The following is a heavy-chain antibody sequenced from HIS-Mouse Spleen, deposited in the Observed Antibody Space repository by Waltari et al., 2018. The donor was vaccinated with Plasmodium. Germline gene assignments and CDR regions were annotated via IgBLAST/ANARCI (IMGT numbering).Heavy chain of an antibody. CDR2: IKQDGSEK. CDR1: GFTFSGYG. CDR3: ASSWYWYFDL. J-gene: IGHJ2*01. D-gene: IGHD6-13*01. Sequence: EVQLVESGGGLVQPGGSLRLSCAASGFTFSGYGMSWVRQAQGKGLEWVANIKQDGSEKYYVDSVKGRFTISRDNAKNSLYLQMNSLRAEDTAVYYCASSWYWYFDLWGRGTLVTVSS. V-gene: IGHV3-7*01.